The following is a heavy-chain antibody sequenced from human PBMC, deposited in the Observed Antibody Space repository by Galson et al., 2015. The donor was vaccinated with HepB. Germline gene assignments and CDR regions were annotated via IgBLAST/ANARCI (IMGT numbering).Heavy chain of an antibody. J-gene: IGHJ5*02. CDR2: IIPIFGTA. CDR3: ARRFWSGYFSSENWFDP. Sequence: SVKVSCKASGGTFSSYAISWVRQAPGQGLEWMGGIIPIFGTANYAQKFQGRVTITADESTSTAYMELSSLRSEDTAVYYCARRFWSGYFSSENWFDPWGQGTLVTVSS. V-gene: IGHV1-69*13. CDR1: GGTFSSYA. D-gene: IGHD3-3*01.